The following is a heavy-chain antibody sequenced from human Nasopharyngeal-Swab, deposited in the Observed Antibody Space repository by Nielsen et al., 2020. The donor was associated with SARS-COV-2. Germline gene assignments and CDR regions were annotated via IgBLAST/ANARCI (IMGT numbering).Heavy chain of an antibody. CDR2: IYSGGST. V-gene: IGHV3-53*01. J-gene: IGHJ4*02. D-gene: IGHD3-16*01. CDR3: GRGGGDDYVWGSYNYYFDY. CDR1: GFTVSSNY. Sequence: GGSLRLSCAAFGFTVSSNYMSCVRQAPGKGLEWVSVIYSGGSTYYADSVKGRFTISRDNSKKTLYSQMNRLIAEDTAVYYCGRGGGDDYVWGSYNYYFDYWGQGTLVTVSS.